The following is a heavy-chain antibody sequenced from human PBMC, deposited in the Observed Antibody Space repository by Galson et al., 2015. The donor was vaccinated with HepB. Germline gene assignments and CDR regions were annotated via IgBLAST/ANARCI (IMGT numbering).Heavy chain of an antibody. V-gene: IGHV3-21*01. D-gene: IGHD3-10*01. J-gene: IGHJ6*02. CDR1: GFTFSSYS. CDR3: ASDTMVRGVIISYGMDV. CDR2: ISSSSSYI. Sequence: SLRLSCAASGFTFSSYSMNWVRQAPGKGLEWVSSISSSSSYIYYADSVKGRFTISRDNAKNSLYLQMNSLRAEDTAVYYCASDTMVRGVIISYGMDVRGQGTTVTVSS.